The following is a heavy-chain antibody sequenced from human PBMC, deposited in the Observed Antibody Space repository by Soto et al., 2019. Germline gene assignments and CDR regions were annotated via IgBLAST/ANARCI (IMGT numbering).Heavy chain of an antibody. D-gene: IGHD1-1*01. CDR1: GYAFTTYG. CDR2: ISAHNGNT. J-gene: IGHJ4*02. Sequence: QVHLVQSGAEVKKPGASVKVSCKGSGYAFTTYGITWVRQAPGQGLEWMGWISAHNGNTSYAQKLQGRVTVTRDTAKSTAYMELRSLRSDDTAVYYCARGRYGDYWGQGALVTVSS. V-gene: IGHV1-18*01. CDR3: ARGRYGDY.